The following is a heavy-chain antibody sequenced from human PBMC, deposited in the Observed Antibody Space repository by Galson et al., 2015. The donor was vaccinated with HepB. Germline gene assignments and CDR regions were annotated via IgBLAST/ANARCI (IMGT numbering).Heavy chain of an antibody. D-gene: IGHD2-21*02. V-gene: IGHV3-23*01. CDR2: ISGFSEHR. CDR1: GVTFTSYG. J-gene: IGHJ5*02. CDR3: AIWVTSESRFHT. Sequence: SLRLSCAASGVTFTSYGINWVRQAPGKGLEWVSAISGFSEHRYYAEAVRGRFTISRDNSKNTLYLQMSNLRAEDTALYYCAIWVTSESRFHTWGRGTPVTVSS.